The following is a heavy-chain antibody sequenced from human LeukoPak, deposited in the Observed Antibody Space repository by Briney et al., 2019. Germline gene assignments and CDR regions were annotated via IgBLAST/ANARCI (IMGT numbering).Heavy chain of an antibody. CDR2: MNPNSGNT. Sequence: ASVKVSCNTSGYTFSSYDIIWVRLAPGQGLEWMGWMNPNSGNTGYAQKFQGRVTMTGDTSISTAYMELSSLISDDTAVYYCARAIRNQLLSDYWGQGTLVTVSS. V-gene: IGHV1-8*01. J-gene: IGHJ4*02. CDR1: GYTFSSYD. D-gene: IGHD2-2*01. CDR3: ARAIRNQLLSDY.